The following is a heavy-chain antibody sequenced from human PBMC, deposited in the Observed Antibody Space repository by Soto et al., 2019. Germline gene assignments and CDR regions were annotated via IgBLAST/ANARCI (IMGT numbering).Heavy chain of an antibody. CDR3: ARGSLGYSYGLPDY. D-gene: IGHD5-18*01. Sequence: QLQLQESGSGLVKPSQTLSLTCAVSGGSISSCGYSWSWIRQPPGKGLEWIGYIYHSGGTYYNPSLKSRVKISVDRSKNQFSLKLSSVTAADTAVYYCARGSLGYSYGLPDYWGQGTLVTVSS. J-gene: IGHJ4*02. CDR1: GGSISSCGYS. V-gene: IGHV4-30-2*01. CDR2: IYHSGGT.